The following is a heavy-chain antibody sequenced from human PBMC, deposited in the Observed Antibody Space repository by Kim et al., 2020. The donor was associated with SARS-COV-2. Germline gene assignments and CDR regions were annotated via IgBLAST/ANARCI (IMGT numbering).Heavy chain of an antibody. CDR1: GFTFDDYA. CDR2: ISGDGGST. CDR3: AKDPTGVNGELDAFDI. J-gene: IGHJ3*02. Sequence: GGSLRLSCAASGFTFDDYAMHWVRQAPGKGLEWVSLISGDGGSTYYADSVKGRFTISRDNSKNSLYLQMNSLRTEDTALYYCAKDPTGVNGELDAFDIWGQGKMVTVSS. D-gene: IGHD4-17*01. V-gene: IGHV3-43*02.